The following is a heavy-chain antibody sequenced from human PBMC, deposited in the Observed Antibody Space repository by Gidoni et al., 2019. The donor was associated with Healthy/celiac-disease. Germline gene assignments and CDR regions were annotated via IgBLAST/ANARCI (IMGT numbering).Heavy chain of an antibody. J-gene: IGHJ5*02. V-gene: IGHV1-18*01. Sequence: QVQLVPSGAEVNKPGASVKVSCKASGYPFTSYGFSWVRQAPGQGLEWMGWISAYNGNTSYAQKLQGRVTMTTDTSTSTAYMELRSLRSDDTAVYYCARVGTWRQQGRLTGGWFDPWGQGTLVTVSS. CDR1: GYPFTSYG. CDR3: ARVGTWRQQGRLTGGWFDP. D-gene: IGHD5-18*01. CDR2: ISAYNGNT.